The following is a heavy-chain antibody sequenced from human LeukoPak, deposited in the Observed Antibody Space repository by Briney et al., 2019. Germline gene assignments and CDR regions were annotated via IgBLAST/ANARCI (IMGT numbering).Heavy chain of an antibody. V-gene: IGHV1-69*06. CDR2: IIPIFGTV. CDR3: ARDNSVGGTAWWFDP. Sequence: SAKVSCKASGGTFSSYAISWVQQAPGQGLEWMGGIIPIFGTVDYAQKFQGRVTITADKSTSTAYMELSSLRSEDTAVYYCARDNSVGGTAWWFDPWGQGTLVTVSS. J-gene: IGHJ5*02. CDR1: GGTFSSYA. D-gene: IGHD1-26*01.